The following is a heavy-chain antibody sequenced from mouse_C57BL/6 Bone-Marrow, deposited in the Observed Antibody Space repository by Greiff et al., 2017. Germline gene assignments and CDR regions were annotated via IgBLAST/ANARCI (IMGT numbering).Heavy chain of an antibody. V-gene: IGHV8-8*01. CDR3: ARIRTYYGNPFAY. CDR1: GFSLSTFGMG. Sequence: QVTLKESGPGILQPSQSLSLTCSFSGFSLSTFGMGVGWLRPPSGMGLEWLAHIWWDDDKYYNTALKSRLTTFKDTSKNQVFLQIANVDTADTATYDCARIRTYYGNPFAYWGQGTLVTVSA. J-gene: IGHJ3*01. D-gene: IGHD2-10*01. CDR2: IWWDDDK.